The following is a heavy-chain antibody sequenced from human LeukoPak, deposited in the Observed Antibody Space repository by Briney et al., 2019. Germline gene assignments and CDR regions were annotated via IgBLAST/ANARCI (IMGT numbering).Heavy chain of an antibody. J-gene: IGHJ4*02. CDR3: ARAKYNSGWYFDY. D-gene: IGHD5-12*01. CDR1: GYTFTGYY. CDR2: INPNSGGT. V-gene: IGHV1-2*02. Sequence: ASVKVSCKASGYTFTGYYMHWVRQAPGRGLDWMGWINPNSGGTNYAQKFQGRVTMTRDTSISTAYMELGRLRSDDTAVYYCARAKYNSGWYFDYWGQGTLVTVSS.